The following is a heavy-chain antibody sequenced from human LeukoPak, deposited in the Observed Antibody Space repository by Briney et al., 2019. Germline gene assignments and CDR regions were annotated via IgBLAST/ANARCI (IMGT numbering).Heavy chain of an antibody. CDR1: GDSVSSNSGA. Sequence: SQTLSLTCAISGDSVSSNSGAWNWIRQSPSRGLEWLGRTYYRSKWYNDYAVSVKSRITINPDTSKNQFSLQLNSVTPEDTAVYYCAREHGIGLGMKNWFDPWGQGTLVTVSS. D-gene: IGHD7-27*01. CDR3: AREHGIGLGMKNWFDP. CDR2: TYYRSKWYN. J-gene: IGHJ5*02. V-gene: IGHV6-1*01.